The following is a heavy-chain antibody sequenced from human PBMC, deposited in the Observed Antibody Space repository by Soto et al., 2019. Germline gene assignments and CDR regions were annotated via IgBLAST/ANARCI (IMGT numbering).Heavy chain of an antibody. Sequence: SETLSLTCTVSGGSISSYYWSWIRQPPGKGLEWIGYIYYSGSTYYNPSLKSRVTISVDTSKNHFSLKLSSVTAADTAVYYCARLSVGYDFWSGYGSFDPWGQGTLVTVSS. J-gene: IGHJ5*02. CDR3: ARLSVGYDFWSGYGSFDP. V-gene: IGHV4-59*04. CDR1: GGSISSYY. D-gene: IGHD3-3*01. CDR2: IYYSGST.